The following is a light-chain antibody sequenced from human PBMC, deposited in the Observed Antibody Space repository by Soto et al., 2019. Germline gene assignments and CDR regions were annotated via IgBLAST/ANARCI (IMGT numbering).Light chain of an antibody. V-gene: IGLV2-8*01. J-gene: IGLJ3*02. CDR3: SSYAGSKFWG. CDR2: EVS. CDR1: GSDVGGYNY. Sequence: QSALTQPPSASGSPGQSVTISCTGTGSDVGGYNYVSWYQQHPGKAPKLIIYEVSQRPSGVPDRFSGSKSGNTASLTVSGLQAEDEAEYYCSSYAGSKFWGFGGGSKRTVL.